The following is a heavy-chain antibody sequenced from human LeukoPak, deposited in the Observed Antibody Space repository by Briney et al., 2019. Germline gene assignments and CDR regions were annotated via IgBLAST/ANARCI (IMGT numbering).Heavy chain of an antibody. V-gene: IGHV5-10-1*01. CDR1: GSPFTSYW. D-gene: IGHD2-15*01. J-gene: IGHJ5*02. CDR3: ARGDVVGVDP. Sequence: PGGPLKTPCKGLGSPFTSYWISWVRQIPGKGLEWRGRIDPSDSETNYSPSFQGHVTISADKSISTAYLQWSSLKASDTAMYYCARGDVVGVDPWGEGTLVTVSS. CDR2: IDPSDSET.